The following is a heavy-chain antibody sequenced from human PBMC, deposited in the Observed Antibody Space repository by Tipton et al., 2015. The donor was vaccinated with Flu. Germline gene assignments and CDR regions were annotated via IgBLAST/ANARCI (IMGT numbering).Heavy chain of an antibody. J-gene: IGHJ4*02. Sequence: QLVQSGGGLVQPGGSLGLSCSAAGFNLSSYEMNWVRQAPGKGLEWVSKIDIHSRSIDYADSVRGRFTISRDSAKRSVYLQMNSLRVEDTSFYYCARHTGDAVRGFIDYWGQGTLVTVSS. V-gene: IGHV3-48*03. CDR1: GFNLSSYE. CDR3: ARHTGDAVRGFIDY. D-gene: IGHD3-10*02. CDR2: IDIHSRSI.